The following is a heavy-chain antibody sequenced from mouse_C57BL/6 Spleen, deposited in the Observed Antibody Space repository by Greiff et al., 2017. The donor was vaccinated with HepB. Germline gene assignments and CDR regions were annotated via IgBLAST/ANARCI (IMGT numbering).Heavy chain of an antibody. Sequence: QVQLQQPGAELVKPGASVKLSCKASGYTFTSYWMHWVKQRPGQGLEWIGMIHPNSGSTNYNEKFKSKATLTVDKSSSTAYMQLSSLTSEDSAVYYCARGGTTVVEGYFDVWGTGTTVTVSS. J-gene: IGHJ1*03. CDR3: ARGGTTVVEGYFDV. V-gene: IGHV1-64*01. D-gene: IGHD1-1*01. CDR1: GYTFTSYW. CDR2: IHPNSGST.